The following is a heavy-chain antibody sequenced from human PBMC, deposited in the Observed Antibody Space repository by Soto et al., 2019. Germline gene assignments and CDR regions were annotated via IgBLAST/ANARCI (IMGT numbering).Heavy chain of an antibody. Sequence: VSLPCTGSGFLSAYYWSWIRQPAGKGLEWTGRIYGSGNSNFNPSLNGRATISVDMSKNQFTRILRSVTAADTAVYYCARESGSSRHLDYWGQRILVTVSS. V-gene: IGHV4-4*07. J-gene: IGHJ4*02. CDR3: ARESGSSRHLDY. D-gene: IGHD6-13*01. CDR2: IYGSGNS. CDR1: GFLSAYY.